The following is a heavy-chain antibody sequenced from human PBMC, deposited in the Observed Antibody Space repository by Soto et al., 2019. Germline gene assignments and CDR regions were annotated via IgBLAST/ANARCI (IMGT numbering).Heavy chain of an antibody. CDR3: ASDPYYYASGY. J-gene: IGHJ4*02. V-gene: IGHV3-11*01. D-gene: IGHD3-10*01. Sequence: GGSLRLSCTASGFTFSDYYMTWIRQPPGKGLEWVSYISGSGTTIYYADSVKGRFTVSRDNARNSLYLQMNSLRAEDTALYYCASDPYYYASGYWGQGTLVTVSS. CDR1: GFTFSDYY. CDR2: ISGSGTTI.